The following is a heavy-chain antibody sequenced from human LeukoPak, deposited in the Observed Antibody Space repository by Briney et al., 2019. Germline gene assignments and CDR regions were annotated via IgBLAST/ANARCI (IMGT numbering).Heavy chain of an antibody. D-gene: IGHD1-14*01. V-gene: IGHV4-34*01. CDR1: GGSFSGSY. CDR3: ARGPPGTPYFQL. CDR2: INHVGST. J-gene: IGHJ1*01. Sequence: SETLSLTCAVYGGSFSGSYWSWIRQPPGKGLEWIGEINHVGSTNYKPSLKSRVTISLDTSKIQFSLKLSSLTAADTAVYYCARGPPGTPYFQLWGQGTLVTVPS.